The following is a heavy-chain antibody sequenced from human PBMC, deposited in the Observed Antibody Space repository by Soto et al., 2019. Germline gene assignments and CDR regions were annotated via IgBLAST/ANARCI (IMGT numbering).Heavy chain of an antibody. CDR3: ATAPGGGGY. J-gene: IGHJ4*02. CDR1: GFTVSNNY. D-gene: IGHD3-10*01. CDR2: IYSGGYT. V-gene: IGHV3-53*01. Sequence: EVQLVESGGGLIQPGGSLRLSCAVSGFTVSNNYMSWVRQAPGKGLEGVSVIYSGGYTAYGDSVKGRFTISRDNSKNTIFFKKNARGAAAPALFFGATAPGGGGYWGQGTLVTVSS.